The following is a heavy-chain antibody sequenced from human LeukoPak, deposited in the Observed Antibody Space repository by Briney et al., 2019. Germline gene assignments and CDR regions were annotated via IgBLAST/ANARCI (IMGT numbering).Heavy chain of an antibody. CDR2: ISGSGGST. Sequence: GGSLRLSCAASGFTFSSYAMSWVRQTPGKGLEWVSAISGSGGSTYYVDSVKGRFTISRDNSKNTLFLQMNSLRAEDTAPYYCAKSVAIYFHYGLDVWGQGTTVAVSS. V-gene: IGHV3-23*01. J-gene: IGHJ6*02. CDR1: GFTFSSYA. D-gene: IGHD3-3*01. CDR3: AKSVAIYFHYGLDV.